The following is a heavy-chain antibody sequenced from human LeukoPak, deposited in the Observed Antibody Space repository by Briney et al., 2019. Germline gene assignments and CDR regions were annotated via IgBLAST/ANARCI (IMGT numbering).Heavy chain of an antibody. CDR2: INHSGST. D-gene: IGHD4-17*01. CDR3: ARGGYGDYGNFDY. J-gene: IGHJ4*02. CDR1: GGSFSGYY. V-gene: IGHV4-34*01. Sequence: SETLSLTCAVYGGSFSGYYWSWIRQPPGKGLEWIGEINHSGSTNYNPSLKSRVTISVDTSKNQFSLKLSSVTAADTAVYYCARGGYGDYGNFDYWGQGTLVTVSS.